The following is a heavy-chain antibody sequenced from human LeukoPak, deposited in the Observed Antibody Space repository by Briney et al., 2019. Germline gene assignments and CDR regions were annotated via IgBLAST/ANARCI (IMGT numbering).Heavy chain of an antibody. CDR3: ATDTRVVTGESRFDP. CDR1: GYTLTELS. Sequence: ASVKVSCKVSGYTLTELSMHWVRQAPGKGLEWMGGFDPEDGETIYAQKFQGRVTMTEDTSTDTAYMELSSLRSEDTAVYYCATDTRVVTGESRFDPWGQGTLVTVSS. J-gene: IGHJ5*02. D-gene: IGHD2-21*02. CDR2: FDPEDGET. V-gene: IGHV1-24*01.